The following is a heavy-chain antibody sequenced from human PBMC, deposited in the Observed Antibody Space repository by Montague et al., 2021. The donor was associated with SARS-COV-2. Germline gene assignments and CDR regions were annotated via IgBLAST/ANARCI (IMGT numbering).Heavy chain of an antibody. D-gene: IGHD2-2*01. J-gene: IGHJ6*02. CDR2: ISYDGSNK. CDR1: GFTFSSYA. V-gene: IGHV3-30*18. Sequence: SLRLSCAASGFTFSSYAMSWVRQAPGKGLEWVAVISYDGSNKHYADFVKGRFTISRDNSKNTLYLQMNSLRAEDTAVYYCAKDQGDCSSSRCFRGWTYYYYGMDVWGQGTTVTVSS. CDR3: AKDQGDCSSSRCFRGWTYYYYGMDV.